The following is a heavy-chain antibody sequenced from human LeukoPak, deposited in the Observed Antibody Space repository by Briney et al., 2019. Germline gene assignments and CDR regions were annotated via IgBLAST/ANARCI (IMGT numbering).Heavy chain of an antibody. CDR2: INPSGGST. CDR3: ARRDDSSVWYLFS. CDR1: GYAFTSYY. D-gene: IGHD6-19*01. Sequence: GASVKVSCKASGYAFTSYYMHWVRQAPGQGLEWMGVINPSGGSTSYAQNFQGRVTMTTDTSTTTVYMELSSLRSEDTAVYYCARRDDSSVWYLFSWGQGTLVTVSS. V-gene: IGHV1-46*01. J-gene: IGHJ4*02.